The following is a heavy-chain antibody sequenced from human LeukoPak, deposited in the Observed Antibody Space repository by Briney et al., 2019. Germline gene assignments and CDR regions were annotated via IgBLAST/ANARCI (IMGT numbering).Heavy chain of an antibody. Sequence: GGSLRLSCAASGFTFSSYSMNWVRQAPGKGLEWVAVISDDGSNIYYADSVKGRFTISRDNSKNTLYPQMNSLGGEDTAVYYCARESVFDSWGQGTLVTVSS. CDR2: ISDDGSNI. J-gene: IGHJ4*02. CDR1: GFTFSSYS. CDR3: ARESVFDS. V-gene: IGHV3-30-3*01.